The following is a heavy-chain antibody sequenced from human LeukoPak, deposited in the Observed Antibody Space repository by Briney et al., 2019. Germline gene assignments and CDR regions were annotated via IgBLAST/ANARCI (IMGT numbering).Heavy chain of an antibody. CDR3: ARRLGYCSGGSCGTGGWFDP. CDR2: INAGNGNT. J-gene: IGHJ5*02. Sequence: VASVKVSCKASGYTFTDYALHWVRQVPGQRLEWMGWINAGNGNTKYSQKFQGRVTITRDTSASTAYMELSSPRSEDTAVYYCARRLGYCSGGSCGTGGWFDPWGQGTLVTVSP. CDR1: GYTFTDYA. D-gene: IGHD2-15*01. V-gene: IGHV1-3*01.